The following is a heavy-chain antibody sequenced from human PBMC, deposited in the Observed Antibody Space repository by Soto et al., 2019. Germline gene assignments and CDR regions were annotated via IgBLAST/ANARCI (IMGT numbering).Heavy chain of an antibody. Sequence: GGSLRLSCAASGFTFSSYGMHWVRQAPGKGLEWVAVISYDGSNKYYADSVKGRFTISRDNSKNTLYLQMNSLRAEDTAVYYCAKDSQDIVVVVAALYGMDVWGQGTTVTVSS. CDR2: ISYDGSNK. CDR1: GFTFSSYG. J-gene: IGHJ6*02. CDR3: AKDSQDIVVVVAALYGMDV. V-gene: IGHV3-30*18. D-gene: IGHD2-15*01.